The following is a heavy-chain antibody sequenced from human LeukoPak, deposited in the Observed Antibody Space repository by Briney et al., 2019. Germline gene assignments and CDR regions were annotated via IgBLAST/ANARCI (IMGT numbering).Heavy chain of an antibody. J-gene: IGHJ4*02. V-gene: IGHV4-4*07. D-gene: IGHD6-19*01. Sequence: SETLSLTCVVSGGSISGYYWNWIRQSAGKGLEWIGRIYSSGNTTYNPSLESRVSMSVETSKKQLSLRLSSVTAADTAVYYCARALYSSGPPGYWGQGTLVTVSS. CDR3: ARALYSSGPPGY. CDR1: GGSISGYY. CDR2: IYSSGNT.